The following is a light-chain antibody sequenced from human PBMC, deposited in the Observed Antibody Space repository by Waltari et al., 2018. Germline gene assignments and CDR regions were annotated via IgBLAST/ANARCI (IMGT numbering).Light chain of an antibody. J-gene: IGLJ2*01. CDR2: EGS. Sequence: QAGPTQPASVSGSPGQSITISCTGTSTNVGSYNLVSWYQQHPGKPPKLIIYEGSKRPSGVSNRFSGSKSDNTASLTLSGLQPDDEADYYCCSNVGTSAFFGGGTKLTVL. CDR1: STNVGSYNL. CDR3: CSNVGTSAF. V-gene: IGLV2-23*03.